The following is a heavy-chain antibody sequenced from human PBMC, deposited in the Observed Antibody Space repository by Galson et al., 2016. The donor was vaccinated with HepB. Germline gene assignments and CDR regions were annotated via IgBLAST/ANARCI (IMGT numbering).Heavy chain of an antibody. CDR2: VNWNSATL. V-gene: IGHV3-9*01. Sequence: SLRLSCAASGFTFNDYVMHWVRQLPGKGLEWVSGVNWNSATLAYADSVRGRFTISRDNAENSFFLQMNSLRAEDTALYYCAKGQTNWATFDSWGQGTLVTVSS. D-gene: IGHD7-27*01. CDR1: GFTFNDYV. CDR3: AKGQTNWATFDS. J-gene: IGHJ4*02.